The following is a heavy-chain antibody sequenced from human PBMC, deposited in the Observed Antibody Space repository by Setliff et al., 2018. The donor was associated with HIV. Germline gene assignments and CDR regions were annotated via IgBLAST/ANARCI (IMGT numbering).Heavy chain of an antibody. CDR3: ASQGALNNFWTGYLGGFDM. V-gene: IGHV3-48*01. J-gene: IGHJ3*02. CDR2: ISSGSSTI. D-gene: IGHD3-3*01. Sequence: GGSLRLSCTPSAFTFVDYAITWVRQAPGKGLEWVSYISSGSSTIYYADSVKGRFTISRDNAKNSLYLQMHSLRAEDTAVYYCASQGALNNFWTGYLGGFDMWGPGTMVTVSS. CDR1: AFTFVDYA.